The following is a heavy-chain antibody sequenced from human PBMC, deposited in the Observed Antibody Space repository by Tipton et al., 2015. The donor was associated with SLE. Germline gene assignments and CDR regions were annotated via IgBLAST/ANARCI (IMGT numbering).Heavy chain of an antibody. Sequence: TLSLTCAVYGASFSGYYWSWIRQPPGKGLEWIGEINHSGSTYYNPSLKSRVTISVDTSKNQFSLKLSSVTAADTAVYYCARNEQWLVLPDAFDIWGQGTMVTVSS. V-gene: IGHV4-34*01. D-gene: IGHD6-19*01. CDR1: GASFSGYY. CDR3: ARNEQWLVLPDAFDI. J-gene: IGHJ3*02. CDR2: INHSGST.